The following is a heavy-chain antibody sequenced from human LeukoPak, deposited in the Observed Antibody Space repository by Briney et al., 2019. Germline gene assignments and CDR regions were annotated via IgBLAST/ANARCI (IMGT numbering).Heavy chain of an antibody. Sequence: ASVKVSCKASSYTFTSYGISWVRQAPGQGLEWMGWISSYNGNTNYAQKLQGRVTMTTDTSTSTAYMELRSLRSDDTAVYYCARDDLPYYDFWSGYSHGGIDYWGQGTLVTVSS. CDR3: ARDDLPYYDFWSGYSHGGIDY. D-gene: IGHD3-3*01. CDR2: ISSYNGNT. J-gene: IGHJ4*02. V-gene: IGHV1-18*01. CDR1: SYTFTSYG.